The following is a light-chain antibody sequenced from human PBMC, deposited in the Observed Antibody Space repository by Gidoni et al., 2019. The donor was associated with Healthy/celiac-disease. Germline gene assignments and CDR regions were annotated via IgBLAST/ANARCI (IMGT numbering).Light chain of an antibody. CDR3: QSADSSGTYVV. CDR1: ALPKQY. V-gene: IGLV3-25*03. J-gene: IGLJ2*01. Sequence: SYDLTQPPSVSVSPGQTARITCSGDALPKQYASWYQQKPGQAPVLVIYHDSERPAGIPERFSGSSSGTTVTLTISGVQAEDEADYYCQSADSSGTYVVFGGGTKLTVL. CDR2: HDS.